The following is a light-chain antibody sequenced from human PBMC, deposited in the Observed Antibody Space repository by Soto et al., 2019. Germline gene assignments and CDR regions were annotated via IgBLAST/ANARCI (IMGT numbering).Light chain of an antibody. Sequence: QAVVTQSSSASASLGSSVKLTCTLSSGHSSYIIAWHQQQPGKAPRYLMKLEGSGSYNKGSGVPDRFSGSSSGADRYLTISNLQFEDEADYYCETWDSYLPWVFGGGTKVTVL. V-gene: IGLV4-60*02. CDR3: ETWDSYLPWV. CDR1: SGHSSYI. J-gene: IGLJ3*02. CDR2: LEGSGSY.